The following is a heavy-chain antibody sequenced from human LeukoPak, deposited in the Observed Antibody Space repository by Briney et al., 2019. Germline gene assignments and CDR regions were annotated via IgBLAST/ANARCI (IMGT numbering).Heavy chain of an antibody. Sequence: PGXCLRLSCAASGFIFDDYVMYWVRQAPGKGLEWVSGMSWNSGSIVYADSVRGRFTIYRDNAKNCLYLQMKSLRAEDMGFYYCAKGRVAVAGRGDTFDIWGQGTMVTVSS. CDR3: AKGRVAVAGRGDTFDI. CDR1: GFIFDDYV. CDR2: MSWNSGSI. J-gene: IGHJ3*02. V-gene: IGHV3-9*03. D-gene: IGHD6-19*01.